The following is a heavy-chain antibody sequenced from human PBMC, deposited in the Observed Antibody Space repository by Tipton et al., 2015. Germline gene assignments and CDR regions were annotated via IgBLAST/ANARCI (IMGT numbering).Heavy chain of an antibody. Sequence: RSLRLSCAASGFTFDDYAMHWVRQAPGKGLEWVSGISWGSGNIGYADSVKGRFTISRDNAKNSLYLQMNSLRAEDTAVYYCASVYSAWSWYFDLWGRGTLVTVSS. CDR1: GFTFDDYA. CDR3: ASVYSAWSWYFDL. D-gene: IGHD6-19*01. V-gene: IGHV3-9*01. CDR2: ISWGSGNI. J-gene: IGHJ2*01.